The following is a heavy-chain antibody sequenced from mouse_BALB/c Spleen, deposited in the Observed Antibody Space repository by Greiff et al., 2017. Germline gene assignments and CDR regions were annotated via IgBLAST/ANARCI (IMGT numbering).Heavy chain of an antibody. CDR2: ISDGGSYT. CDR1: GFTFSDYY. CDR3: ARYGNYVGDY. D-gene: IGHD2-1*01. J-gene: IGHJ4*01. Sequence: DVMLVESGGGLVKPGGSLKLSCAASGFTFSDYYMYWVRQTPEKRLEWVATISDGGSYTYYPDSVKGRFTISRDNAKNNLYLQMSSLKSEDTAMYYCARYGNYVGDYWGQGTSVTVSS. V-gene: IGHV5-4*02.